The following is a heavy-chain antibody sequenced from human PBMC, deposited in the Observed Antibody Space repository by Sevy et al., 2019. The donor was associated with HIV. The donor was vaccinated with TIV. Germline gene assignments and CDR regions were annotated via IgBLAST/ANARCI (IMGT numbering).Heavy chain of an antibody. CDR2: TIPIPGIP. CDR3: ARDASSYCTSYSCYGGWFDP. J-gene: IGHJ5*02. CDR1: GGTFSSYA. Sequence: ASVKVSCKASGGTFSSYAINWVRQAPGQGLEWMGRTIPIPGIPNYAQKFQGRVTITADKSTSTAYMELSSLRSEDTAVYYCARDASSYCTSYSCYGGWFDPWGQGTLVTVSS. D-gene: IGHD2-2*01. V-gene: IGHV1-69*04.